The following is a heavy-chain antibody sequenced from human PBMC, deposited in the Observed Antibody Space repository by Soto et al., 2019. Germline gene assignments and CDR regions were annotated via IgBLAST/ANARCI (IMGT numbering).Heavy chain of an antibody. CDR3: ARDRDYSHTDADIDY. J-gene: IGHJ4*02. V-gene: IGHV1-18*01. Sequence: QVQLMQSGAEVRRPGTSMRISCTTSGYNFNTYGFIWVRQAPGQGLEWMGWISGYNGYTKYAQNFEDRVTLSTDPSTSTAFLELRNLRSGDTALYFCARDRDYSHTDADIDYWGQGTLVTVSS. D-gene: IGHD3-16*01. CDR2: ISGYNGYT. CDR1: GYNFNTYG.